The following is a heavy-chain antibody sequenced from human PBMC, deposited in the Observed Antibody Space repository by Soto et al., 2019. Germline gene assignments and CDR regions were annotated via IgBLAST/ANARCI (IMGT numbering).Heavy chain of an antibody. CDR3: ANLITTVTTHYFDY. J-gene: IGHJ4*02. Sequence: SETLSLTCTVSGGSISSSSFYWGWIRQPPGKGLEWIGSIYYSGNTYYNPSLKSRVTLSVDTSKNQFSLKLSSVTAADTAVYYCANLITTVTTHYFDYRGKGTLVTVSS. CDR2: IYYSGNT. V-gene: IGHV4-39*01. D-gene: IGHD4-17*01. CDR1: GGSISSSSFY.